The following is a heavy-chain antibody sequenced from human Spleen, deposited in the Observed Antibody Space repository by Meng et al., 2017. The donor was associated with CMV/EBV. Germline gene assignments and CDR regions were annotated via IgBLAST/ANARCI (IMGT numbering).Heavy chain of an antibody. CDR1: GFTFSSYG. CDR3: AKGGSSRLNWFDP. CDR2: IRYDGSNK. J-gene: IGHJ5*02. V-gene: IGHV3-30*02. D-gene: IGHD2-2*01. Sequence: CAASGFTFSSYGMHWVRQAPGKGLEWVAFIRYDGSNKYYADSVKGRFTISRDNSKNTLYLQMNSLRAEDTAVYYCAKGGSSRLNWFDPWGQGTLVTVSS.